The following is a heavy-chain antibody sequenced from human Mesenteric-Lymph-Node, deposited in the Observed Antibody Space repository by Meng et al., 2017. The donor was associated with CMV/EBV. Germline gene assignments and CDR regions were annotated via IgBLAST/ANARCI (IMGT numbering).Heavy chain of an antibody. V-gene: IGHV4-34*01. CDR3: ARGSSYDILTGYFDY. CDR2: INHSGST. Sequence: QAQLRQWGAGLLKPSETLSVTCAVYGGSFSGYYWNWIRQSPEKGLEWIGEINHSGSTTYNPSFTSRIIISVDTSTNQISLNMSSVTAADTAVYYCARGSSYDILTGYFDYWGQGALVTVSS. D-gene: IGHD3-9*01. CDR1: GGSFSGYY. J-gene: IGHJ4*02.